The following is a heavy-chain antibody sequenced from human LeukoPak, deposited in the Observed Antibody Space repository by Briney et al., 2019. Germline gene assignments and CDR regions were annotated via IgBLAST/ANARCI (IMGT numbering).Heavy chain of an antibody. CDR1: GGSISSSRYY. V-gene: IGHV4-39*01. D-gene: IGHD3-10*01. CDR3: ARSVSSMIRGVPYY. J-gene: IGHJ4*02. Sequence: SETLSLTCTVSGGSISSSRYYWGWIRQPPGKGLEWIGSIYYSGSTYYNPSLKSRVTISVDTSKNQFSLKLSSVTAADTAVYYCARSVSSMIRGVPYYWGQGTLVTVSS. CDR2: IYYSGST.